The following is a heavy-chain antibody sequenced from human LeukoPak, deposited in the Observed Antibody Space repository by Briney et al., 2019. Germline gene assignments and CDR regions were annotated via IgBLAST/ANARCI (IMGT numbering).Heavy chain of an antibody. CDR1: GFTFDNYG. D-gene: IGHD2-15*01. Sequence: GGSLRLSCAASGFTFDNYGMSWVRQAPGKGLEWVSGINWNGGTTGYADSVKGRFTTSRDNAKNSLYLQMNNLRAEDTAFYYCARETGGGSSWGQGTLVTVSS. CDR2: INWNGGTT. V-gene: IGHV3-20*04. CDR3: ARETGGGSS. J-gene: IGHJ5*02.